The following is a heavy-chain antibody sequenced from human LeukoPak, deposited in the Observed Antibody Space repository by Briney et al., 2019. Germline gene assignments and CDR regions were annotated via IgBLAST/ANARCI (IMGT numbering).Heavy chain of an antibody. J-gene: IGHJ3*01. V-gene: IGHV3-15*01. D-gene: IGHD3-10*01. CDR2: LKSKGDGGTT. Sequence: GGPLTLPCAASGFPVNQKYMSWLRRAPGRGGEWVGCLKSKGDGGTTDYAAPVKGRFTISRDDSKNTLYLQMNSLKTEDTAVYYCTTSHSLWSGELAFDVWGQGTLVTVSS. CDR1: GFPVNQKY. CDR3: TTSHSLWSGELAFDV.